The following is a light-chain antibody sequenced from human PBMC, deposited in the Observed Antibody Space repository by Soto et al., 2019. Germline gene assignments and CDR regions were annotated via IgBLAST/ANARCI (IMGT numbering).Light chain of an antibody. Sequence: EVVLTQSPGTLSLSPGERATLSCRASQIVRNNYLSWYQHKPGQAPRLLIYVASSSATGVPDRFSGSGAGTDVTLTITRLEPEDSAVYYCQQFCGSPRLRFGGGTKVEI. J-gene: IGKJ4*02. CDR1: QIVRNNY. V-gene: IGKV3-20*01. CDR3: QQFCGSPRLR. CDR2: VAS.